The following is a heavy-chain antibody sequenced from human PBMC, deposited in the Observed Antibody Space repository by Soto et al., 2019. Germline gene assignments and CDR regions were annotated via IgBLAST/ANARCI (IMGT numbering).Heavy chain of an antibody. CDR2: ISYDGMNE. D-gene: IGHD6-13*01. V-gene: IGHV3-30*03. J-gene: IGHJ6*02. CDR3: ATLAAARRGLDV. Sequence: GGSLRLSCAPSGFTFSIYGIHWVRPVPGRGLEWVALISYDGMNEYYGDSVKGRFTISRDNSKNTLYLQMDSLRTEDTAVYYCATLAAARRGLDVWGQGTAVTVSS. CDR1: GFTFSIYG.